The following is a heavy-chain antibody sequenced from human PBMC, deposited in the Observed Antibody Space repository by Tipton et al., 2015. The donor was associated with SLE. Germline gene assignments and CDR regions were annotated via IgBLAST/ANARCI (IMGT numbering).Heavy chain of an antibody. CDR3: ARIIAGHGDAFDV. J-gene: IGHJ3*01. CDR1: GGSISFGY. V-gene: IGHV4-4*07. Sequence: TLSLTCTVSGGSISFGYWSWIRQSAGRGLEWIGRIYSSGDRDYNPSLRSRVTMSIDASQNRVSLRLTSVSAADTAMYFCARIIAGHGDAFDVWGQGTMVTVSS. CDR2: IYSSGDR.